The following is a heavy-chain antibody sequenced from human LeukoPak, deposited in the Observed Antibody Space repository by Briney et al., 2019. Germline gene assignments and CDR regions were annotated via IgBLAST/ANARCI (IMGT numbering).Heavy chain of an antibody. Sequence: GGSLRLSCAASGFTFSSYSMNWVRQAPGKGLEWVSSISSSSSYKYYADSVKGRFTISRDNAKNSLYLQMNSLRAEDTAVYYCARDLPGPNWANLYYFDYWGQGTLVTVSS. V-gene: IGHV3-21*01. CDR3: ARDLPGPNWANLYYFDY. CDR1: GFTFSSYS. D-gene: IGHD7-27*01. CDR2: ISSSSSYK. J-gene: IGHJ4*02.